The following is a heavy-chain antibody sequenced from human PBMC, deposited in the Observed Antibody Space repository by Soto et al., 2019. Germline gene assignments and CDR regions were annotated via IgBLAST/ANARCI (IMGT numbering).Heavy chain of an antibody. CDR3: ARGRGYSYGLDP. CDR1: GGSFSGYY. CDR2: INHSGST. Sequence: PSETLSLTCAVYGGSFSGYYWSWIRQPPGKGLEWIGEINHSGSTYYNPSLKSRVAISLDTSKNQFSLSLSSVTAADTAVYYCARGRGYSYGLDPWGQGTLVTVSS. J-gene: IGHJ5*02. V-gene: IGHV4-34*01. D-gene: IGHD5-18*01.